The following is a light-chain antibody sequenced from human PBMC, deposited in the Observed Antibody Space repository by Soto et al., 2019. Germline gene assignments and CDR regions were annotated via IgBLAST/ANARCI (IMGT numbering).Light chain of an antibody. J-gene: IGKJ2*01. CDR3: QQYNNWPRT. V-gene: IGKV3-15*01. CDR1: QSVRSD. CDR2: DAS. Sequence: EIVMTQSPVTLSVSPGERATLSCRASQSVRSDLAWYQHKPGQAPRLLIYDASTRATGFPARFRGSVSGTEFTLTISSLQSEDFAVYYCQQYNNWPRTFGQGTKLEIK.